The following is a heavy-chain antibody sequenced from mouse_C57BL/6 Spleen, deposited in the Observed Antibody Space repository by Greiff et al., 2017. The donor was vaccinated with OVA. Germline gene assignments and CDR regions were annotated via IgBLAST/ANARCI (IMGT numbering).Heavy chain of an antibody. CDR2: IYPYNGVS. J-gene: IGHJ4*01. Sequence: EVKLMESGPELVKPGASVKISCKASGYSFTGYYMHWVKQSHGNILDWIGYIYPYNGVSSYNQKFKGKATLTVDKSSSTAYMELRSLTSEDSAVYYCAREYGPDSIDYWGQGTSVTVSS. CDR3: AREYGPDSIDY. CDR1: GYSFTGYY. V-gene: IGHV1-31*01. D-gene: IGHD2-10*02.